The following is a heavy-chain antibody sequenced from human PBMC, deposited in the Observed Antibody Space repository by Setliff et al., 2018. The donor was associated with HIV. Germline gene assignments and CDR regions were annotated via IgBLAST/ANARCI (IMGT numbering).Heavy chain of an antibody. CDR2: IYTSGST. V-gene: IGHV4-4*07. Sequence: PSETLSLTCIVSDNSISNYYWSWIRQPAGKGLEWIGRIYTSGSTNYNPSLKSRVTISLDTSKNQFSLKLSSVTAADTAVYYCARDQADVYNYLLSGAFDFWGQGAMVTVSS. CDR1: DNSISNYY. CDR3: ARDQADVYNYLLSGAFDF. D-gene: IGHD3-10*01. J-gene: IGHJ3*01.